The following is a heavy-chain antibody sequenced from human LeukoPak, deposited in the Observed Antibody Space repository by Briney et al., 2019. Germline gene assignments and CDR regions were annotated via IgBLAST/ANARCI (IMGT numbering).Heavy chain of an antibody. J-gene: IGHJ5*02. Sequence: ASVKVSCKASGYTFTSYGISWVRQAPGQGLEWMGWISAYNGNTNYAQKLQGRVTMTTDTSTSTAYMELRSLRSDDTAVYYCARDGIVLMVCAQHSNWFDPWGQGTLVTVSS. CDR1: GYTFTSYG. CDR3: ARDGIVLMVCAQHSNWFDP. V-gene: IGHV1-18*01. CDR2: ISAYNGNT. D-gene: IGHD2-8*01.